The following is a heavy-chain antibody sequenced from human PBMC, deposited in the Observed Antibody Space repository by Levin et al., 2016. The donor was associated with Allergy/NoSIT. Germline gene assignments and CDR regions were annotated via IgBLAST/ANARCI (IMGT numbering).Heavy chain of an antibody. V-gene: IGHV1-3*01. J-gene: IGHJ4*02. CDR2: INAGNGNT. Sequence: WVRQAPGQRLEWMGWINAGNGNTKYSQKFQGRVTITRDTSASTAYMELSSLRSEDTAVYYCASYRYYDSSGYYEKGSGAPPDWGQGTLVTVSS. CDR3: ASYRYYDSSGYYEKGSGAPPD. D-gene: IGHD3-22*01.